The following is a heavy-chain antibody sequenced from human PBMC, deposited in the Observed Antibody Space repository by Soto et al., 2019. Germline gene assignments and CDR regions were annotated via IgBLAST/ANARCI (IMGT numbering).Heavy chain of an antibody. CDR1: GGTFSSYA. D-gene: IGHD5-12*01. Sequence: QVQLVQSGAEVKKPGSSVKVSCKASGGTFSSYAISWVRQAHGQGLEWMGGIIPIFGTANYAQKFQGRVTITADESTSTAYIELSSLRSEDTAVYYCARDQDSGNVTKFLYYYGMNVWSQGTTVTVSS. CDR3: ARDQDSGNVTKFLYYYGMNV. CDR2: IIPIFGTA. J-gene: IGHJ6*02. V-gene: IGHV1-69*12.